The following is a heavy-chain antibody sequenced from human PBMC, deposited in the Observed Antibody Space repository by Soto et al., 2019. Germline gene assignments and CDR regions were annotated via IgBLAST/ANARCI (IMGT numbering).Heavy chain of an antibody. V-gene: IGHV1-3*01. CDR2: INAGNGNT. D-gene: IGHD5-18*01. Sequence: ASVKVSCKASGYTFISYAMNWVRQAPGQRLEWMGWINAGNGNTKYSQKFQGRVTITRDTSASTGYMELSSLRSEDTAVYYCARAPGYSYGYNWGQGTLVTVSS. CDR1: GYTFISYA. J-gene: IGHJ4*02. CDR3: ARAPGYSYGYN.